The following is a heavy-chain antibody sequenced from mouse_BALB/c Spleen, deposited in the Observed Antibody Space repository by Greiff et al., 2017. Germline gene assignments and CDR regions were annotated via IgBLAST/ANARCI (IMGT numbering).Heavy chain of an antibody. J-gene: IGHJ3*01. V-gene: IGHV5-6-4*01. CDR1: GFTFSSYT. Sequence: EVKVEESGGGLVKPGGSLKLSCAASGFTFSSYTMSWVRQTPEKRLEWVATISSGGSYTYYPDSVKGRFTISRDNAKNTLYLQMSSLKSEDTAMYYCTREGYGNYEAWFAYWGQGTLVTVSA. D-gene: IGHD2-10*02. CDR2: ISSGGSYT. CDR3: TREGYGNYEAWFAY.